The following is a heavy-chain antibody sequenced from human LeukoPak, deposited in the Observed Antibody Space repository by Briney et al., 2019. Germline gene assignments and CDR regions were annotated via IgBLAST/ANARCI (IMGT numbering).Heavy chain of an antibody. V-gene: IGHV4-34*01. D-gene: IGHD6-19*01. CDR1: GGSFSGYY. CDR3: ARGLPYSSGWSGVSRWFDP. Sequence: PSETLSLTCAVYGGSFSGYYWSWIRQPPGKGLEWIGEINHSGSTNYNPSLKSRVTISVDTSKNQFSLKLSSVTAADTAVYYCARGLPYSSGWSGVSRWFDPWGQGTLVTVSS. J-gene: IGHJ5*02. CDR2: INHSGST.